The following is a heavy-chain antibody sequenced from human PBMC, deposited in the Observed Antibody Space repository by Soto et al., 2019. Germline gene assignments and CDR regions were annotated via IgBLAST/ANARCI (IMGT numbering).Heavy chain of an antibody. V-gene: IGHV4-59*01. J-gene: IGHJ5*02. CDR1: GGSMNSYY. Sequence: QVQLQESGPGLVLPSETLSLTCTVSGGSMNSYYWTWVRQPPGKGLEWIGYVYDSGTSKYNASLESRITMSLDKSRNQFSLSLRYVTAADTAVYFCARYSPPKKSFDSNPGWLDPWGQGTLVAVSS. CDR2: VYDSGTS. CDR3: ARYSPPKKSFDSNPGWLDP. D-gene: IGHD2-21*01.